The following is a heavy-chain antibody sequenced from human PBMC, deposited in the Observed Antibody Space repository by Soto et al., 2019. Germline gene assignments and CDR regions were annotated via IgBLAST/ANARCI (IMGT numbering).Heavy chain of an antibody. V-gene: IGHV3-21*01. D-gene: IGHD2-2*02. CDR2: ISSSSSYI. CDR1: RITFSSYS. Sequence: GVSLRLSWAASRITFSSYSINWVRQAPGKGLEWVSSISSSSSYIYYADSVKGRFTISRDNAKNSLYLQMHSLRAEDTAVYYCARDQAGGYCSSTSCYRSYYYYGMDVWGQGPTVTVSS. J-gene: IGHJ6*02. CDR3: ARDQAGGYCSSTSCYRSYYYYGMDV.